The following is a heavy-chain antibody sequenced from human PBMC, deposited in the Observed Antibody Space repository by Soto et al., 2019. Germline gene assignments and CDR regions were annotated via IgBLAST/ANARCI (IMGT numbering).Heavy chain of an antibody. CDR3: TKDSGCVNNACAYDP. Sequence: EVQLLESGGGLVHPGGSLRLSCAASGFTFNTFAMNWVRQAPGKGLEWVASISGSGGTTYYADTVKGRFTISRDNARNSLYLQMSSLRAEDTAVYYCTKDSGCVNNACAYDPWGQGTLVSVSS. CDR1: GFTFNTFA. V-gene: IGHV3-23*01. J-gene: IGHJ5*02. D-gene: IGHD1-20*01. CDR2: ISGSGGTT.